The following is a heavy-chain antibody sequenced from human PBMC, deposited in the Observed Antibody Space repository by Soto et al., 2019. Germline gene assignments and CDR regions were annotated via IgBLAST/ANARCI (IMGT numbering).Heavy chain of an antibody. Sequence: KESGPTLVKPTQTPTLTCTFSGFSLSTSGVGVDWIRQPPVKALEWLALIYWDDDKRYSPSLKSRLTITKDTSKNQVVLTMTNMDPVDTATYYWAHRLAYSRQRGFDYWCQGTLVSVSS. D-gene: IGHD6-13*01. V-gene: IGHV2-5*02. J-gene: IGHJ4*02. CDR3: AHRLAYSRQRGFDY. CDR2: IYWDDDK. CDR1: GFSLSTSGVG.